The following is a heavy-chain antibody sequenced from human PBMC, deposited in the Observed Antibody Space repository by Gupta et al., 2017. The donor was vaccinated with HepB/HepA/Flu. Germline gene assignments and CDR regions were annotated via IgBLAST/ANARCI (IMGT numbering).Heavy chain of an antibody. V-gene: IGHV3-7*01. CDR2: IKQDGSEK. CDR1: EFTFGTYW. CDR3: ARGSFWSGYGY. D-gene: IGHD3-3*01. Sequence: EVQLVESGGRLGPAWGVPETLLGAASEFTFGTYWMTWVRQAPGKGLEWVANIKQDGSEKYYVDSVKGRFTVSRDNAKNSLYLQMNSLRAEDTAVYYCARGSFWSGYGYWGQGTLVTVSS. J-gene: IGHJ4*02.